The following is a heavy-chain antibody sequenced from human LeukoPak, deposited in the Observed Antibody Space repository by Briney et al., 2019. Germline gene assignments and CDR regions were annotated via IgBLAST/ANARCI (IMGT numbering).Heavy chain of an antibody. Sequence: SETLSLTCIVSGYSISSGYYWGWIRQPPGKGLEWIGMIHHSGSTYYNPSLKSRVTISGDTSKNQFSLKLISVTAADTAVYYCARQTGAGLFILPGGQGTLVTVSS. CDR1: GYSISSGYY. CDR3: ARQTGAGLFILP. CDR2: IHHSGST. V-gene: IGHV4-38-2*02. D-gene: IGHD3-3*01. J-gene: IGHJ4*02.